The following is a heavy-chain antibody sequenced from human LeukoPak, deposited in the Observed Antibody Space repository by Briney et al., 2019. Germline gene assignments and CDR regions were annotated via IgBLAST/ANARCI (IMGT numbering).Heavy chain of an antibody. Sequence: ASVKVSCKASEYTFTDYYLHWLRQAPGQGLEWMGWINPNSGDTNYTQKFQGRVTMTRDTSITTAYMELSSLRSEDTAVYYCARDNSYDRSGYYYFPFDYWGQGTLVTVSS. CDR2: INPNSGDT. D-gene: IGHD3-22*01. J-gene: IGHJ4*02. CDR3: ARDNSYDRSGYYYFPFDY. CDR1: EYTFTDYY. V-gene: IGHV1-2*02.